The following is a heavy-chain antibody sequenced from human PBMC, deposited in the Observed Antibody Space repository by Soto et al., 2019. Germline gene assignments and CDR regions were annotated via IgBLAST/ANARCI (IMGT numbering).Heavy chain of an antibody. V-gene: IGHV4-31*03. D-gene: IGHD2-2*01. J-gene: IGHJ5*02. CDR1: GGSISSGGYY. Sequence: SETLSLTCTVSGGSISSGGYYWSWIRQHPGKGLEWIGYIYYSGSTYYNPSLKSRVTISVDTSKNQFSLKLSSVTAADTAVYYCARGLVVVPAATHWFDPWGQGTLVTVSS. CDR3: ARGLVVVPAATHWFDP. CDR2: IYYSGST.